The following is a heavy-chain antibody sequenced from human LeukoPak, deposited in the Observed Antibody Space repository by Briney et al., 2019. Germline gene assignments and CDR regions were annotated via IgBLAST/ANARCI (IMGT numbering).Heavy chain of an antibody. CDR2: VKGDGSFT. CDR3: VRDGDDYNFDY. CDR1: GFTFRNYW. D-gene: IGHD5-24*01. V-gene: IGHV3-74*01. J-gene: IGHJ4*02. Sequence: GGSLRLSCPASGFTFRNYWMHWVRQPPGKGRVWVSRVKGDGSFTDYADSVKGRFTISRDNAKNTLYLQMYSLRAEDTAAYYCVRDGDDYNFDYWGQGSLVTVSS.